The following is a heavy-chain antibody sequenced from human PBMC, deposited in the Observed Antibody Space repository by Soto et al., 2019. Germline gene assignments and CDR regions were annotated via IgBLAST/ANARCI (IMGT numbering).Heavy chain of an antibody. D-gene: IGHD1-26*01. Sequence: QITLKESGPTLVKPTQTLTLTCTFSGFSLSTSGVGVGWIRQPPVKALEWLALIYWNDDKRYSPSLKSRLTITKDTSKNQVVLTMTNMDPVDTATYCCAHRRGSYYGHDFDSWGQGTLVTVSS. CDR3: AHRRGSYYGHDFDS. J-gene: IGHJ4*02. V-gene: IGHV2-5*01. CDR2: IYWNDDK. CDR1: GFSLSTSGVG.